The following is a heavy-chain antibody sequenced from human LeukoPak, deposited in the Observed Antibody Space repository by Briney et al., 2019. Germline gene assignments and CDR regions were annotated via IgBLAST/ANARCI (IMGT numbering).Heavy chain of an antibody. CDR3: ARDVPIAAAGLFDY. V-gene: IGHV4-30-2*01. CDR2: IYHSGST. CDR1: GGSIGSGGYY. D-gene: IGHD6-13*01. J-gene: IGHJ4*02. Sequence: SQTLSLTWTVSGGSIGSGGYYWSWIRQPPGKGLEWIGYIYHSGSTYYNPSLKSRVTISVDRSKNQFSLKLSSVTAADTAVYYCARDVPIAAAGLFDYWGQGTLVTVSS.